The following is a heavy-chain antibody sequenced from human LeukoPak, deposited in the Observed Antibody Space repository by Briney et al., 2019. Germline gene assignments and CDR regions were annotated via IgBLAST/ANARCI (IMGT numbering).Heavy chain of an antibody. Sequence: ASVKVSCKASGGTFSSYAISWVRQAPGQGLEWMGRIIPILGIANYAQKFQGRVTITADKSTSTAYMELSSLRSEDTAVYYCAREGAAAERQFDYWGQGTLVTVSS. CDR1: GGTFSSYA. J-gene: IGHJ4*02. D-gene: IGHD6-13*01. CDR2: IIPILGIA. V-gene: IGHV1-69*04. CDR3: AREGAAAERQFDY.